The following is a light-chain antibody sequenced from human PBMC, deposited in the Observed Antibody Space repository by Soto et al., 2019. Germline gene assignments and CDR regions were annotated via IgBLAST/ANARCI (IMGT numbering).Light chain of an antibody. J-gene: IGKJ2*01. V-gene: IGKV3-20*01. CDR1: QSVSSGY. CDR2: GAS. Sequence: EIVLTQSPGTLSLSPGERATLSCRASQSVSSGYLGWYQQKPGQAPRLLIYGASSRATGIPDRFSGSGSGTVFSLTLSQLAPEDFAVYYCQRYGSSMYTFGEGTKLELK. CDR3: QRYGSSMYT.